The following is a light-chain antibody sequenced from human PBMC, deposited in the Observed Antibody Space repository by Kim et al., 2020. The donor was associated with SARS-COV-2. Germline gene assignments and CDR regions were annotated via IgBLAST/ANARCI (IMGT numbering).Light chain of an antibody. CDR2: DTS. V-gene: IGKV3-20*01. Sequence: SPGERVTLSCRASQGIRSGHLAWYQQKPGQPPRLVMYDTSIRATGIPDRFSGSGSGTDFTLTISRLEPEDFAVYHCQQYGSSPLTFGGGTKVDIK. J-gene: IGKJ4*01. CDR1: QGIRSGH. CDR3: QQYGSSPLT.